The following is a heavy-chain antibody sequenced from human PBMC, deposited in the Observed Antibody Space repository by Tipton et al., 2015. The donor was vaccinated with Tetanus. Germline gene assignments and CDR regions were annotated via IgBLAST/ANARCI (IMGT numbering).Heavy chain of an antibody. D-gene: IGHD1-26*01. CDR2: ISWNSGSI. V-gene: IGHV3-9*01. CDR1: GFTFSSYA. Sequence: SLRLSCAASGFTFSSYAMSWVRQAPGKGLEWVSGISWNSGSIGYADSVKGRFTISRDNAKNSLYLQMNSLRAEDTALYYCAKDILWELLPVAGAFDIWGQVTMVTVSS. CDR3: AKDILWELLPVAGAFDI. J-gene: IGHJ3*02.